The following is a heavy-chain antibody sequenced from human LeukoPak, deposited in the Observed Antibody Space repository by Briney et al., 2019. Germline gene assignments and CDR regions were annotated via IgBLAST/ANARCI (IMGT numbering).Heavy chain of an antibody. CDR2: IYISGST. CDR1: GGSISSYY. D-gene: IGHD4-17*01. V-gene: IGHV4-4*07. J-gene: IGHJ4*02. Sequence: PSETLSLTCTVSGGSISSYYWSWIRQPAGKGLEWIGRIYISGSTNYNPSLKSRVTMSVDTSKNQFSLRVSSVTAADTAVYYCARGDDHDYGDLYFDYWGQGTLVTVSS. CDR3: ARGDDHDYGDLYFDY.